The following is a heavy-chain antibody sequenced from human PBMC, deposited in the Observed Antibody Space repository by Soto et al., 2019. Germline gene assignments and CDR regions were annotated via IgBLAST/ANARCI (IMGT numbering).Heavy chain of an antibody. CDR2: IRSGDGTT. CDR3: FADRGTY. CDR1: GFTFSSYT. J-gene: IGHJ4*02. V-gene: IGHV3-23*01. Sequence: LRLSCAASGFTFSSYTMGWVRQPPGKGLEWVSDIRSGDGTTYYADSVKGRFTISRDNSKNTLFLQMSSLRAEDTAVYYYFADRGTYWGRGTLVTVSS.